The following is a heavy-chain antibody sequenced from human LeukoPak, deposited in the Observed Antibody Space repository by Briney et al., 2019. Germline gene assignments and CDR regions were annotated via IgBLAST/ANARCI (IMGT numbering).Heavy chain of an antibody. CDR2: IRYDGSNK. CDR1: GFTFSSYG. CDR3: AKRWGSDYYMDV. J-gene: IGHJ6*03. V-gene: IGHV3-30*02. Sequence: GGSLRLSCAASGFTFSSYGMHWVRQAPGKGLEWVAVIRYDGSNKYYADSVKGRFTISRDNSKNTLYLQMNSLRAEDTAVYYCAKRWGSDYYMDVWGKGTTVTVSS. D-gene: IGHD3-16*01.